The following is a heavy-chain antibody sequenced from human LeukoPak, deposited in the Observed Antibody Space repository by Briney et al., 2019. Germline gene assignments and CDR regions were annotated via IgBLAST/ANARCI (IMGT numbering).Heavy chain of an antibody. J-gene: IGHJ3*02. CDR2: ISGSGGST. CDR1: GFTFSSYA. CDR3: AKDRYIVVVPNAFDI. V-gene: IGHV3-23*01. Sequence: PTGGSLRLSCAASGFTFSSYAMSWVRQAPGKGLEWVSAISGSGGSTYYADSVKGRFTITRDNSKNTLYLQMNSLRAEDTAVYYCAKDRYIVVVPNAFDIWGQGTMVTVSS. D-gene: IGHD2-15*01.